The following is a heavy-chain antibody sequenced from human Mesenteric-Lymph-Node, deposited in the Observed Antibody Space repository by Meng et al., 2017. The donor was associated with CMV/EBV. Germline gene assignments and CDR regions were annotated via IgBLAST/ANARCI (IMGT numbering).Heavy chain of an antibody. Sequence: GGSLRLSCEASGFTFDTYWMSWVRQTPGKGLEWVANIKQDGGEKYYADSVKGRFTISRDGVNNSLYLQMNSLRDEDTAVYYCARDLGYGSGSPPRYYYYGMDVWGQGTTVTVSS. V-gene: IGHV3-7*01. CDR2: IKQDGGEK. CDR3: ARDLGYGSGSPPRYYYYGMDV. J-gene: IGHJ6*02. D-gene: IGHD3-10*01. CDR1: GFTFDTYW.